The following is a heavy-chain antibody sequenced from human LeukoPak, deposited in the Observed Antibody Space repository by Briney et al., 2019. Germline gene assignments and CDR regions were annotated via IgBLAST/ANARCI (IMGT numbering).Heavy chain of an antibody. CDR1: GGTFSSYA. Sequence: ASVKVSCKASGGTFSSYAISWVRQAPGQGLEWMGGIIPIFGTANYAQKFQGRVTITADESTSTAYMEPSSLRSEDTAVYYCARDATTWGLTRYFDFWGQGTLVTVSS. V-gene: IGHV1-69*01. D-gene: IGHD3-16*01. J-gene: IGHJ4*02. CDR3: ARDATTWGLTRYFDF. CDR2: IIPIFGTA.